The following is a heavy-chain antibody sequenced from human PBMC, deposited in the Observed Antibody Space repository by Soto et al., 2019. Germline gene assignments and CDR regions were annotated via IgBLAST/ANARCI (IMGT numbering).Heavy chain of an antibody. D-gene: IGHD1-26*01. CDR2: ISGYNGNT. Sequence: QVQLVQSGAEVKKPGASVKVSCKASGYTFTSYGISWVRQAPGQGLEWMGWISGYNGNTKYAQKFQGRVTMTTDTAASTAYIVLMRLRSNDTAVYYCSRDLGGQIVDFWWQGSLVTV. V-gene: IGHV1-18*01. CDR3: SRDLGGQIVDF. CDR1: GYTFTSYG. J-gene: IGHJ4*02.